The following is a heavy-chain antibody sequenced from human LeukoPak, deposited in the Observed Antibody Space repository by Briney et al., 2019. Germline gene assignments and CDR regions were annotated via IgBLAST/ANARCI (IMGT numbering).Heavy chain of an antibody. CDR2: FDPEDGET. V-gene: IGHV1-24*01. CDR1: GYTLTELS. CDR3: ATTYCSSTSCYRDAFDI. J-gene: IGHJ3*02. D-gene: IGHD2-2*01. Sequence: ASVKVSCKVSGYTLTELSMHWVRQAPGKGLEWMGGFDPEDGETIYAQKFQGRVTMTEDTSTDTAYMEPSSLRSEDTAVYYCATTYCSSTSCYRDAFDIWGQGTMVTVSS.